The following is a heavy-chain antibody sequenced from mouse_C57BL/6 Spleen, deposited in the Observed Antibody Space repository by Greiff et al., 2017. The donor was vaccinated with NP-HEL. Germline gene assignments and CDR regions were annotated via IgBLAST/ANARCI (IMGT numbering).Heavy chain of an antibody. Sequence: VQVVESGAELVKPGASVKLSCKASGYTFTEYTIHWVKQRSGQGLEWIGWFYPGSGSIKYNEKFKDKATLTADKSSSTVYMELSRLTSEDSAVYFCARHEDYYGSSPNWYFDVWGTGTTVTVSS. CDR2: FYPGSGSI. CDR1: GYTFTEYT. V-gene: IGHV1-62-2*01. D-gene: IGHD1-1*01. J-gene: IGHJ1*03. CDR3: ARHEDYYGSSPNWYFDV.